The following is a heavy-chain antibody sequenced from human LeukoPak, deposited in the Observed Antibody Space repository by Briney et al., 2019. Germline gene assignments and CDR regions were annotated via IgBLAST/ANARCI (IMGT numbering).Heavy chain of an antibody. D-gene: IGHD3-3*01. J-gene: IGHJ4*02. CDR3: ARDRAWNYFDY. CDR1: GFTFSRHG. CDR2: ISNDGSRK. Sequence: GGALRLSCAPSGFTFSRHGMHWVRQAPGKGLEWVAIISNDGSRKYYAHSVEGRFTISRDNSKNTLYLQMDSLRAEDTAVYYCARDRAWNYFDYWGQGTLVTVSS. V-gene: IGHV3-30*03.